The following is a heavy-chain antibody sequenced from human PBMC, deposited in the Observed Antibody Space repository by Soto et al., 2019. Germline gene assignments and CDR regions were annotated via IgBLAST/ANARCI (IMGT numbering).Heavy chain of an antibody. V-gene: IGHV3-21*06. CDR2: ISSSTSYV. CDR3: ARDPSEGRVGNWFES. CDR1: GFTFSRYG. J-gene: IGHJ5*01. Sequence: EVQLVESGGGLVKRGGSLRLSCAASGFTFSRYGMNWLRQAPGKGLEWVASISSSTSYVYYADSVKGRFSTSRDNAKNILYLEMYALRTEDTAVYYCARDPSEGRVGNWFESWGQGTLATVSS. D-gene: IGHD2-2*01.